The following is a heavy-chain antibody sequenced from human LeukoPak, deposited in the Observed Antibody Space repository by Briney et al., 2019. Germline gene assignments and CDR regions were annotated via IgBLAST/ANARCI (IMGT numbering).Heavy chain of an antibody. CDR2: ISSSSSTI. CDR3: ARASFQRWLQLGGD. J-gene: IGHJ4*02. V-gene: IGHV3-48*02. Sequence: GSLRLSCAASGFTFSSYWMNWVRQAPGEGLEWVSYISSSSSTIYYADSVKGRFTISRDNARNSLFLQMNSLRDDDTAVYYCARASFQRWLQLGGDWGQGTLVTVSS. CDR1: GFTFSSYW. D-gene: IGHD5-24*01.